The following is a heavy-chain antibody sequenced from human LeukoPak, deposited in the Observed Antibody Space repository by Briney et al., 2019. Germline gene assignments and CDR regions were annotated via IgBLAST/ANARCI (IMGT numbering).Heavy chain of an antibody. Sequence: SQTLSLTCAISGDSVSSNSAAWSWIRQSPSRGLEWLGRTYYRSKWYNDYAVSVKSRIIINPDTSKNQFSLQLNSVTPEDTAMYYCAREEYYDSSGRVLFDYWGQGTLVTVSS. CDR1: GDSVSSNSAA. J-gene: IGHJ4*02. V-gene: IGHV6-1*01. D-gene: IGHD3-22*01. CDR3: AREEYYDSSGRVLFDY. CDR2: TYYRSKWYN.